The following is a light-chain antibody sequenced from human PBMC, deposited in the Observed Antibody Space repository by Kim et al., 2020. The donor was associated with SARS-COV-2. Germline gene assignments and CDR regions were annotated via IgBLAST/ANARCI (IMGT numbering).Light chain of an antibody. CDR3: LQHSTYPRT. V-gene: IGKV1-17*01. J-gene: IGKJ5*01. CDR2: GAS. Sequence: ASVGDRVTITCRASQDIRNYLAWYQQNPGKAPKLLIYGASSLQSGVPSRFSGSGSGTEFTLTISSLQAEDFATYSCLQHSTYPRTFGQGTKLEIK. CDR1: QDIRNY.